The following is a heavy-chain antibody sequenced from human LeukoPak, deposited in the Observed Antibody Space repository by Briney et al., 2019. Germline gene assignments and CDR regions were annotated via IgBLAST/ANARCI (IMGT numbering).Heavy chain of an antibody. V-gene: IGHV4-39*01. CDR3: ATKRSGWYNYYYMDV. Sequence: SETLSLTCTVSGGSISSYYWGWIRQPPGKGLEWIGSIYYRGSTDYNPSLKSRVTMYVDTSKNQFSLKLNSVTAADTAVYYCATKRSGWYNYYYMDVWGKGTTVTVSS. CDR2: IYYRGST. J-gene: IGHJ6*03. D-gene: IGHD6-19*01. CDR1: GGSISSYY.